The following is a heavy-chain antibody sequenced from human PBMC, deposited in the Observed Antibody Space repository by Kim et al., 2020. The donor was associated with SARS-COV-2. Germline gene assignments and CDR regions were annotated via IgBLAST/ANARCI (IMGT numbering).Heavy chain of an antibody. Sequence: ASVKVSCKASGYTFTSYAMHWVRQAPGQRLEWMGWINAGNGNTKYSQKFQGRVTITRDTSASTAYMELSSLRSEDTAVYYCAIIEGYSGYDIGADLDYWGQGTLVTVSS. CDR3: AIIEGYSGYDIGADLDY. J-gene: IGHJ4*02. CDR1: GYTFTSYA. CDR2: INAGNGNT. D-gene: IGHD5-12*01. V-gene: IGHV1-3*01.